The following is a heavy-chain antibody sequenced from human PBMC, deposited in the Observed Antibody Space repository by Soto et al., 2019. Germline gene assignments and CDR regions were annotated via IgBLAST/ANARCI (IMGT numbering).Heavy chain of an antibody. Sequence: QVQLVESGGGVVQPGRSLRLSCAASGLTFSSYAMHWVLQAPGKGLEWVAVVSYDGINKYYADSVKGRFTISRDNSKNTLYLQMNSLRAEDTAVYYCARAREFNAFDIWGQGTMVTVSS. V-gene: IGHV3-30-3*01. D-gene: IGHD3-10*01. CDR1: GLTFSSYA. CDR3: ARAREFNAFDI. J-gene: IGHJ3*02. CDR2: VSYDGINK.